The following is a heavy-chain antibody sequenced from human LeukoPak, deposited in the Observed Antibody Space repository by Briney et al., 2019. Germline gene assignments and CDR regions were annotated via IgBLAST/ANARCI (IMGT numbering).Heavy chain of an antibody. Sequence: GGSLRLSCAASGFTFSSYAMSWVRQAPGKGLAWVSAISGSGGSTYYADSVKGRFTISRDNSKNTLYLQMNSLRAEDTAVYYCAKDHYDFWSGYYEFCYYYGMDVWGQGTTVTVSS. V-gene: IGHV3-23*01. CDR2: ISGSGGST. J-gene: IGHJ6*02. CDR1: GFTFSSYA. D-gene: IGHD3-3*01. CDR3: AKDHYDFWSGYYEFCYYYGMDV.